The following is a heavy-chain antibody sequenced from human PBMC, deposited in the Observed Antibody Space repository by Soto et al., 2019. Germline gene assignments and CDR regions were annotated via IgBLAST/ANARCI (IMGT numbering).Heavy chain of an antibody. CDR1: GYSFVTYW. Sequence: GESLKISCKASGYSFVTYWIGWVRQMPGKGLEWMGIIYPGDSDTRYSPSFQGQVTISADESITTAYLQWSSLKASDTAMYYCARQGGYCSSTSCPMEQFDYWDQGTLVTVSS. D-gene: IGHD2-2*01. V-gene: IGHV5-51*01. J-gene: IGHJ4*02. CDR2: IYPGDSDT. CDR3: ARQGGYCSSTSCPMEQFDY.